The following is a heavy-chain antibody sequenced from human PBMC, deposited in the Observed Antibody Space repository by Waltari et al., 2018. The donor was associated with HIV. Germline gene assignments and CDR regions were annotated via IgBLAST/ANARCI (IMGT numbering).Heavy chain of an antibody. CDR2: IKQDGSEK. V-gene: IGHV3-7*01. Sequence: EVQLVESGGGLVQPGGSLSLSCAASGFTFGNFWMSWVRQAPGKGLEWLANIKQDGSEKYYVDSVKGRFTISRDNAKNSLYLQMNSLRAEDTAVYYCASPSIRAGMDVWGQGTTVTVSS. CDR3: ASPSIRAGMDV. D-gene: IGHD2-2*02. J-gene: IGHJ6*02. CDR1: GFTFGNFW.